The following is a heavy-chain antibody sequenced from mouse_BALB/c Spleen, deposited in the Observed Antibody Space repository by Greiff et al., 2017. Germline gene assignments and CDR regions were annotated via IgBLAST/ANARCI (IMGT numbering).Heavy chain of an antibody. CDR3: ARLNYGYVEYYFDY. D-gene: IGHD1-2*01. Sequence: EVQLQQSGGGLVQPGGSRKLSCAASGFTFSSFGMHWVRQAPEKGLEWVAYISSGSSTIYYADTVKGRFTISRDNPKNTLFLQMTSLRSEDTAMYYCARLNYGYVEYYFDYWGQGTTLTVSS. CDR1: GFTFSSFG. CDR2: ISSGSSTI. V-gene: IGHV5-17*02. J-gene: IGHJ2*01.